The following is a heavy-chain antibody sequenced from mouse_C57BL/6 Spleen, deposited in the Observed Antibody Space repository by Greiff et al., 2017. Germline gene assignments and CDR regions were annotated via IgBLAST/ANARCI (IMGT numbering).Heavy chain of an antibody. J-gene: IGHJ2*01. CDR3: ARPDYDGSSYGQYYFDY. D-gene: IGHD1-1*01. CDR2: IYPGDGDT. V-gene: IGHV1-82*01. CDR1: GYAFSSSW. Sequence: VQLQQSGPELVKPGASVKISCKASGYAFSSSWMNWVKQRPGKGLEWIGRIYPGDGDTNYNGKFKGKATLTADKSSSTAYMQLSSLTSEDSAVYFCARPDYDGSSYGQYYFDYWGQGTTLTVSS.